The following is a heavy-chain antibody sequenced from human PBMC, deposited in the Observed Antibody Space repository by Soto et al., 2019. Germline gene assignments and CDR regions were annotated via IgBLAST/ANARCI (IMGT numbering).Heavy chain of an antibody. D-gene: IGHD2-8*01. CDR2: MNPNSGNT. V-gene: IGHV1-8*01. J-gene: IGHJ4*02. Sequence: GSVEGSCKASGYPFASYYINWVRQATGQGLEWMGWMNPNSGNTGYAQKFQGRVTMTRNTSISTAYMELSSLRSEDTAVYYCAREKYGGYFDYWGQGTLVTVSS. CDR1: GYPFASYY. CDR3: AREKYGGYFDY.